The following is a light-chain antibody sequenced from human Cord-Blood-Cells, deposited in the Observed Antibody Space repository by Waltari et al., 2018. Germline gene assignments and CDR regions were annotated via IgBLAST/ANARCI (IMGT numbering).Light chain of an antibody. Sequence: DIVMTQSPDSLAVSLGERATIHCNSHQSVLYSSNNKNYLAWYQQKPGQPPKLLIYWASTRESGVPDRFSGSGSGTDFTLTISSLQAEDVAVYYCQQYYSTPLTFGGGTKVEIK. CDR3: QQYYSTPLT. CDR2: WAS. CDR1: QSVLYSSNNKNY. J-gene: IGKJ4*01. V-gene: IGKV4-1*01.